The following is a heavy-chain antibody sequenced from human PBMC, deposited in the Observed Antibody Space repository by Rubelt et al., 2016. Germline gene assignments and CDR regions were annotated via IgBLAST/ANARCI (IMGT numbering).Heavy chain of an antibody. J-gene: IGHJ5*02. Sequence: QVQLQESGPGLVKPSGTLSLTCVVSGGSISSSNWWSWVRQPPGMGLEWIGEVYHSGATNYHPSLKSRVTISVETSKNQYSRRVGSVTAAGTAVSYCAGVVGYGSGSFNWFDPWGQGTLVTVSS. D-gene: IGHD3-10*01. CDR2: VYHSGAT. CDR1: GGSISSSNW. V-gene: IGHV4-4*02. CDR3: AGVVGYGSGSFNWFDP.